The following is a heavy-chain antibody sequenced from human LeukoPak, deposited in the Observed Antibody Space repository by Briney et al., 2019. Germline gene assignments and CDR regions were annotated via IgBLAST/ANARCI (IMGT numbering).Heavy chain of an antibody. CDR2: INPNSGGT. Sequence: GXXLEWMGWINPNSGGTNYAQKFQGRVTMTRDTSISTAYMELSRLRSDDTAVYYCARERKYYWFDPWGQGTLVTVSS. V-gene: IGHV1-2*02. J-gene: IGHJ5*02. CDR3: ARERKYYWFDP. D-gene: IGHD2/OR15-2a*01.